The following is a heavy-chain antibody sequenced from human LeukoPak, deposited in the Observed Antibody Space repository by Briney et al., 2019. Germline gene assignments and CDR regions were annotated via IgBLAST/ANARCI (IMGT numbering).Heavy chain of an antibody. CDR3: ARDGSGSGWSYYFDY. CDR2: IYYSGST. Sequence: PSETLSLTCTVSGGSISSYYWSWIRQPPGKGLEWIGYIYYSGSTNYNPSLKSRVTISVDTSKNQFSLKLSSVTAADTAVYYCARDGSGSGWSYYFDYWGQGTLVTVSS. D-gene: IGHD6-19*01. CDR1: GGSISSYY. V-gene: IGHV4-59*12. J-gene: IGHJ4*02.